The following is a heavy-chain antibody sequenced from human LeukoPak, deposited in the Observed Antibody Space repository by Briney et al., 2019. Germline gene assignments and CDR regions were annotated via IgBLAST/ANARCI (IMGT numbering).Heavy chain of an antibody. V-gene: IGHV4-59*01. Sequence: SETLSLTCTVSGGSISSYYWSWIRQPPGKGLEWVGYIYCGGSTNYNPSLKSRVTISVDTSNNQFSLKLSSVTAAHTAVYYCASSHIAASPDYWGQGTLVTVSS. D-gene: IGHD6-6*01. CDR3: ASSHIAASPDY. J-gene: IGHJ4*02. CDR1: GGSISSYY. CDR2: IYCGGST.